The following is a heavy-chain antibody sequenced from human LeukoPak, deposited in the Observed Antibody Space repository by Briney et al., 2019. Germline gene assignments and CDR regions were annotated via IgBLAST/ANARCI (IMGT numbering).Heavy chain of an antibody. CDR3: ARNLVGATDRTHPIDY. V-gene: IGHV1-2*02. D-gene: IGHD1-26*01. J-gene: IGHJ4*02. Sequence: GASVKVSCKASGYTFTGYYMHWVRQAPGQGLEWMGWINPKSGGTNYAQKFQGRVTMTRDTSISTAYMELSRLRSDDTAVYYCARNLVGATDRTHPIDYWGQGTLVTVSS. CDR1: GYTFTGYY. CDR2: INPKSGGT.